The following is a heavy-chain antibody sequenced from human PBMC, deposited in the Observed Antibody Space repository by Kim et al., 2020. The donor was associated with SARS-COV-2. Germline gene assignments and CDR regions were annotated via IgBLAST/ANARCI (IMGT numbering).Heavy chain of an antibody. D-gene: IGHD1-26*01. V-gene: IGHV4-34*01. CDR1: GGSFSGYY. CDR2: INHSGST. CDR3: ARRSRYSGSHGY. Sequence: SETLSLTCAVYGGSFSGYYWSWIRQPPGKGLEWIGEINHSGSTNYNPSLKSRVTISVDTSKNQFSLKLSSVTAADTAVYYCARRSRYSGSHGYCGQGTLVTVSS. J-gene: IGHJ4*02.